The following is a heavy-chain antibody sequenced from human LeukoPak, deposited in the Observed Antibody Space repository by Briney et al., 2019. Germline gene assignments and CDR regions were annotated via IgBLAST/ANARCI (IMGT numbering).Heavy chain of an antibody. V-gene: IGHV3-72*01. J-gene: IGHJ4*02. CDR1: GFTFSNHY. CDR2: TKNKAESHIT. Sequence: GGSLRLSCAAPGFTFSNHYMDWVRQAPGKGPEWVGRTKNKAESHITDYAASVKGRFFSSRDDSKNSLYLQMNSLQTDDTGIYYCARDTAAPLDYWGQGILVTVSS. D-gene: IGHD2-2*01. CDR3: ARDTAAPLDY.